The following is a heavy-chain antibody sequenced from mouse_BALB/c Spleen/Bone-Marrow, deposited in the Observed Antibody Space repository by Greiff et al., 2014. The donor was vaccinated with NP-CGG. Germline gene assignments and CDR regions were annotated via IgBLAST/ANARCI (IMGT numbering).Heavy chain of an antibody. CDR3: ARTHYYGSSYPY. CDR2: ISYSGNT. D-gene: IGHD1-1*01. CDR1: GYSITSDYA. Sequence: VQLQQPGPGLVKPSQSLSLICTVTGYSITSDYAWNWIRQFPGNKLEWMGYISYSGNTRYNPSLKSRISISRDTSKNQFFLQLNSVTTEDTATYYCARTHYYGSSYPYWGQGTLVTVSA. V-gene: IGHV3-2*02. J-gene: IGHJ3*01.